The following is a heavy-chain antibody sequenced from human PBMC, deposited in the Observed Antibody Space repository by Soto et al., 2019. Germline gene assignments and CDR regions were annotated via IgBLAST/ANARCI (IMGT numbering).Heavy chain of an antibody. Sequence: EVQLVESGGGLVQPGRSLRLSCAASGFTFDDYAMHWVRQAPGKGLEWVSGISWNSGIIDYADSVKGRFTISRDNAKNSLDLQMNSLSAEDTALYYCAKGYSYGVLEPLGYWGQGTLVTVSS. CDR3: AKGYSYGVLEPLGY. J-gene: IGHJ4*02. CDR2: ISWNSGII. D-gene: IGHD5-18*01. CDR1: GFTFDDYA. V-gene: IGHV3-9*01.